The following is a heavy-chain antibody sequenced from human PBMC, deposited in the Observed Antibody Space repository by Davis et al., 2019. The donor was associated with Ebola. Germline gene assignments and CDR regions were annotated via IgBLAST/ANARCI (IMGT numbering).Heavy chain of an antibody. J-gene: IGHJ4*02. V-gene: IGHV3-23*01. CDR2: ISASADTT. CDR1: GVTLINYD. D-gene: IGHD5-18*01. Sequence: PGGSLRLSCEVSGVTLINYDMSWVRQAPGQGLEWVSTISASADTTHYADSVKGRFTISRDNFKNTLYLEMNSLRTEDTAVFYCATSPGETALASYTDYWGQGILVTVSS. CDR3: ATSPGETALASYTDY.